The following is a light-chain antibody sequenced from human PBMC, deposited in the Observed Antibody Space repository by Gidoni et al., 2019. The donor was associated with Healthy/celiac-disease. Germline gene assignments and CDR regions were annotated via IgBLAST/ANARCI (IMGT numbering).Light chain of an antibody. J-gene: IGLJ1*01. V-gene: IGLV2-14*01. CDR1: SSDVGGYNS. CDR3: SSYTSSSTLD. CDR2: EVS. Sequence: QSALTQPASVSGSPGPSITISCPGTSSDVGGYNSVSWYQQHPGKAPKLMIYEVSNRPTGVSNRFSGSKSGNTAALTISGLQAEDEADYYCSSYTSSSTLDFGTGTKVTVL.